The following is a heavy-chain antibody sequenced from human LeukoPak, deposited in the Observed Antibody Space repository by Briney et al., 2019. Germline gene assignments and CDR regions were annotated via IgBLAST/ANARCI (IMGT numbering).Heavy chain of an antibody. V-gene: IGHV1-18*01. CDR2: ISAYNGNT. Sequence: ASVKVSFKASGYTFTSYGISWVRQAPGQGLEWMGWISAYNGNTNYAQKLRGRVTMTTDTSTSTAYMELRSLRSDDTAVYYCARERDLDLWSDDAWFDPWGQGTLVTVSS. CDR3: ARERDLDLWSDDAWFDP. CDR1: GYTFTSYG. J-gene: IGHJ5*02. D-gene: IGHD3-3*01.